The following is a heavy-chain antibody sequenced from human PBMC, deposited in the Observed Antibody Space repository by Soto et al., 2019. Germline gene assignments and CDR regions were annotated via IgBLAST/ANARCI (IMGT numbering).Heavy chain of an antibody. Sequence: GGSLRLSCAASGFTFSSYGMHWVRQAPGKGLEWVAAIWYDGKNKYYADSVKGRFTISRDNSKNTLYLQMDSLGAEDTAVYYCARAKNPYDCKWFDPWGQGTLVTVSS. J-gene: IGHJ5*02. CDR3: ARAKNPYDCKWFDP. CDR2: IWYDGKNK. CDR1: GFTFSSYG. V-gene: IGHV3-33*01. D-gene: IGHD3-16*01.